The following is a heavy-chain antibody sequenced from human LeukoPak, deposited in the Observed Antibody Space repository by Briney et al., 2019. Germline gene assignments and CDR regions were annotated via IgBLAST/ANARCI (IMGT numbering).Heavy chain of an antibody. Sequence: GASVKVSCKASGYTFTSYSMHWVRQAPGQGLEWMGIINPSVGSTSYAQKFQGRVTITADKSTSTAYMELSSLRSEDTAVYYCARYGAKNYYDSSEPFDPWGQGTLVTVSS. D-gene: IGHD3-22*01. CDR2: INPSVGST. J-gene: IGHJ5*02. CDR3: ARYGAKNYYDSSEPFDP. V-gene: IGHV1-46*01. CDR1: GYTFTSYS.